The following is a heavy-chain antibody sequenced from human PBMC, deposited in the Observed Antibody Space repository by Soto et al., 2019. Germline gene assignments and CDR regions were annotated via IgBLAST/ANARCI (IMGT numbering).Heavy chain of an antibody. J-gene: IGHJ4*02. V-gene: IGHV5-51*01. CDR1: GYSFTNYW. CDR3: VRPDSTGYYSH. D-gene: IGHD3-9*01. Sequence: PGGTLKISCNGSGYSFTNYWIGWGRQMPWKGLEWMGIINPADSDTRYSPSFQGQVTVSVDKSISTAYLQRGSLKASDTAMYYCVRPDSTGYYSHWGQGTPVTVS. CDR2: INPADSDT.